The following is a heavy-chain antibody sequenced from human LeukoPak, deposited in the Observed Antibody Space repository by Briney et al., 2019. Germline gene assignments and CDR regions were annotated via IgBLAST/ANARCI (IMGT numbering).Heavy chain of an antibody. D-gene: IGHD6-19*01. V-gene: IGHV4-30-2*03. Sequence: PSQTLSLTCAVSGGSISSGGYSWSWIRQPPGKGLEWIGSIYHSGSTYYNPSLKSRVTISVDTSKNQFSLKLSSVTAADTAVYYCARTSSSGLVGGYYFDYWGQGTLVTVSS. J-gene: IGHJ4*02. CDR3: ARTSSSGLVGGYYFDY. CDR2: IYHSGST. CDR1: GGSISSGGYS.